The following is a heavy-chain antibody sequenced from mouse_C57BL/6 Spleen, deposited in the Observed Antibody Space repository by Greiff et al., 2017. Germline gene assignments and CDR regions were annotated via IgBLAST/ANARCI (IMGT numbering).Heavy chain of an antibody. CDR2: IAPSDSYT. J-gene: IGHJ2*01. V-gene: IGHV1-50*01. Sequence: QVQLQQPGAELVKPGASVKLSCKASGYTFTSYWMQWVKQRPGQGLEWIGEIAPSDSYTNYTQKFKGTATLTVDTSSSTAYMQLSSLTSEDSAVYYCARVKVTTSFFDYWGQGTTLTVSS. CDR1: GYTFTSYW. D-gene: IGHD2-12*01. CDR3: ARVKVTTSFFDY.